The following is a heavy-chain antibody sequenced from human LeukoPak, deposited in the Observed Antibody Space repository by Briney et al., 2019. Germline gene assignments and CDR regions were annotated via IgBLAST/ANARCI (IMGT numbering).Heavy chain of an antibody. D-gene: IGHD1-26*01. CDR1: GYTFTGYY. V-gene: IGHV1-2*02. CDR2: INPNSGGT. Sequence: GASVKVSCKASGYTFTGYYMHWVRQAPGQGLEWMGWINPNSGGTNYAQKFQGRVTMTRDTSISTAYMELSRLRSDDTAVYYCAREGGYSGRDNWFDPWGQGTLVTVSS. CDR3: AREGGYSGRDNWFDP. J-gene: IGHJ5*02.